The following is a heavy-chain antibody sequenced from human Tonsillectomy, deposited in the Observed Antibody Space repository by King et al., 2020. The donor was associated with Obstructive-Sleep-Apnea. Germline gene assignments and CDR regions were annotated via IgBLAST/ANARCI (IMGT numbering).Heavy chain of an antibody. Sequence: DVQLVESGGGLAQPGGSLRLSCAASGFTFSRYSMDWVRQAPGIGLEWLSYISSTSSTVYYSDSVKGRFTISRDNANNSLYLQMNSLRAEDTAVYYCARGLYGDYVAFDYWGQGTLVTVSS. V-gene: IGHV3-48*04. D-gene: IGHD4-17*01. J-gene: IGHJ4*02. CDR3: ARGLYGDYVAFDY. CDR2: ISSTSSTV. CDR1: GFTFSRYS.